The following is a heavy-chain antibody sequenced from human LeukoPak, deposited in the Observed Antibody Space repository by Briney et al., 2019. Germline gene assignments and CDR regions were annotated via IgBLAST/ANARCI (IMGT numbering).Heavy chain of an antibody. V-gene: IGHV4-34*01. Sequence: SETPSLTCAVYGGSFSGYYWGWIRQPPGKGLEWIGEISHSGSTNYNPSLKSRVTMSVDTSKNQFSLKLSSVTAADTAVYYCARGDQGVIIDYWGQGTLVTVSS. CDR2: ISHSGST. D-gene: IGHD3-16*02. J-gene: IGHJ4*02. CDR3: ARGDQGVIIDY. CDR1: GGSFSGYY.